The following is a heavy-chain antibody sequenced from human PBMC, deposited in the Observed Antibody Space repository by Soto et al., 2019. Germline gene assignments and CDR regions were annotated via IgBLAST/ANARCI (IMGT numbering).Heavy chain of an antibody. CDR1: GGSFSGYY. D-gene: IGHD3-10*01. J-gene: IGHJ6*03. V-gene: IGHV4-34*01. CDR3: ARPPMVRGVNYYYYMDV. CDR2: INHSGST. Sequence: PSETLSLTCAVYGGSFSGYYWNWIRQPPGKGLEWIGEINHSGSTNYNPSLKSRVTISVDTSKNQFSLKLSSVTAADTAVYYCARPPMVRGVNYYYYMDVWGKGTTVTVSS.